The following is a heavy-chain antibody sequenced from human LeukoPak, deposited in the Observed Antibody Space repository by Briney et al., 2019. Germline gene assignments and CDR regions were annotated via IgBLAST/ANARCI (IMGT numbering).Heavy chain of an antibody. Sequence: GRSLRLSCAASGFTFSSYAMHWVRQAPGKGLEWVAVISYDGSNKYYADSVKGRFTISRDNSKNTLYLQMNSLRAEDTAVYYCARDPYYYGSGSDNWFDPWGQGTLVTVSS. V-gene: IGHV3-30-3*01. D-gene: IGHD3-10*01. CDR1: GFTFSSYA. CDR2: ISYDGSNK. CDR3: ARDPYYYGSGSDNWFDP. J-gene: IGHJ5*02.